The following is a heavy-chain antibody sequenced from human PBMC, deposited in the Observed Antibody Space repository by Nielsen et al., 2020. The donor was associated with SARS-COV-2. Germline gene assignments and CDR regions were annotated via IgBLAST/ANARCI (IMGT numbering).Heavy chain of an antibody. D-gene: IGHD5-12*01. CDR2: ISSSGSTI. V-gene: IGHV3-11*01. CDR3: ARDRDRRSGYDVITPPYYYGMDV. J-gene: IGHJ6*02. CDR1: GFTFSDYY. Sequence: GGSLRLSCAASGFTFSDYYMSWIRQAPGKGLEWVSYISSSGSTIYYADSVKGRFTISRDNAKNSLYLQMNSLRAEDTAVYYCARDRDRRSGYDVITPPYYYGMDVWGQGTTVTVSS.